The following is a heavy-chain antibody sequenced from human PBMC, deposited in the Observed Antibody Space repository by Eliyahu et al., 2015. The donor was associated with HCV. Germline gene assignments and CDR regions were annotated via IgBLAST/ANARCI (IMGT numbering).Heavy chain of an antibody. V-gene: IGHV3-23*01. CDR1: GFXFSNFA. D-gene: IGHD7-27*01. J-gene: IGHJ4*02. CDR2: ISATGAST. CDR3: AKDTVRVWGFGRSDY. Sequence: EVQLLESGGDLVQPGGSLXLSCAASGFXFSNFAMRWXRQAPGRGLGXVSAISATGASTYXADSVTGRFTISRDNSRNTLYLQMSSLRAEDTARYFCAKDTVRVWGFGRSDYWGQGTLVAVSS.